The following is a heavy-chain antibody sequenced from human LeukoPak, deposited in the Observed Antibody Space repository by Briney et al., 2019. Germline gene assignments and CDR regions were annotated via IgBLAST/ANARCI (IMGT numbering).Heavy chain of an antibody. V-gene: IGHV3-9*01. CDR1: GFTFDDYA. Sequence: GGSLRLSCAASGFTFDDYAMHWVRQAPGKGLEWVSGISWNSGSIGYADSVKGRFTISRDNAKNSLYLQMNSLRAEDTALYYCAKDWGYYDSSGYYFDYWGQGTLVTVSS. D-gene: IGHD3-22*01. CDR3: AKDWGYYDSSGYYFDY. J-gene: IGHJ4*02. CDR2: ISWNSGSI.